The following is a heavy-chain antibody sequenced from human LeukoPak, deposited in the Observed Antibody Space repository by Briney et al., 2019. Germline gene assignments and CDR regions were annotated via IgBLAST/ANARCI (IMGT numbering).Heavy chain of an antibody. Sequence: TGGSLRLSCAASGFTVSSNYMSWVRQAPGKGLEWVSVIYSGGSTYYADSVKGRFTISRDNSKNTLYLQMNSLRAEDTAVYYCAREAAGTSYYFDYWGQGTLVTDSS. CDR1: GFTVSSNY. CDR3: AREAAGTSYYFDY. J-gene: IGHJ4*02. V-gene: IGHV3-66*01. D-gene: IGHD6-13*01. CDR2: IYSGGST.